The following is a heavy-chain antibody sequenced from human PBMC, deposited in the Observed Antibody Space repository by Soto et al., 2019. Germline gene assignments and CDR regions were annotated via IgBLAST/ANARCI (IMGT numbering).Heavy chain of an antibody. CDR1: GFTLCNNW. J-gene: IGHJ4*02. D-gene: IGHD5-18*01. Sequence: GGSLRLSCAVSGFTLCNNWMHWIRQVPGKGLVWVSRISSDGSSTTYADSVKGRFTTSRDCAKNTLYLQMNSLRAEDAGLYYCATRATTAMVAYFDYWGQGTLVTVSS. V-gene: IGHV3-74*01. CDR2: ISSDGSST. CDR3: ATRATTAMVAYFDY.